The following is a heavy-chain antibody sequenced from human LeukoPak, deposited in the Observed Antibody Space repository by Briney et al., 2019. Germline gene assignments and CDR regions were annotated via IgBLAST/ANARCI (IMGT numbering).Heavy chain of an antibody. D-gene: IGHD6-6*01. CDR1: GGSISSGDYY. Sequence: SETLSLTCTVSGGSISSGDYYWSWIRQPPGKGLEWIGYIYYSGSTNYNPSLKSRVTISVDTSKNQFSLKLSSVTAADTAVYYCAKARLRSYYYMDVWGKGTTVTVSS. CDR2: IYYSGST. CDR3: AKARLRSYYYMDV. J-gene: IGHJ6*03. V-gene: IGHV4-61*08.